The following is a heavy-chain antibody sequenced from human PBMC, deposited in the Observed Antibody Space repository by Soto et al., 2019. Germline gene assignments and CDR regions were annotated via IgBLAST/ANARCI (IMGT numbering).Heavy chain of an antibody. Sequence: QVQLVQSGAEVKKPGSSVKVSCKASGGTFSSYAISWVRQAPGQGLEWMGGIIAIFGTANYAQKFQGRVTITADNSTSTAYRGLSSVRSEDSAVYYCARDSPTGSSTSCYFDSWGQGTLVTVSS. V-gene: IGHV1-69*06. CDR2: IIAIFGTA. D-gene: IGHD2-2*01. CDR3: ARDSPTGSSTSCYFDS. J-gene: IGHJ4*02. CDR1: GGTFSSYA.